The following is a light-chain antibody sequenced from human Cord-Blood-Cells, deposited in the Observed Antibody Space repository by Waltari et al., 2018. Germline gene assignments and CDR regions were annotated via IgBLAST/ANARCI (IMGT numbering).Light chain of an antibody. V-gene: IGKV3-20*01. CDR1: QSVSSSY. Sequence: ELVLTQSPGTLSLSPGERATLSCRASQSVSSSYLAWYQQKPGQAPRLLIYGASSRATSIPDRFSGSGSGTDFTLTISRLEPEDFAVYYCQQYGSSPPYTFGQGTKLEIK. CDR2: GAS. J-gene: IGKJ2*01. CDR3: QQYGSSPPYT.